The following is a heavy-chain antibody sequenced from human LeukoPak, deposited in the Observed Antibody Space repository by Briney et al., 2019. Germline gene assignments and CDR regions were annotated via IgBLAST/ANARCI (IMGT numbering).Heavy chain of an antibody. CDR1: GFTFSSYR. CDR3: ARDKGAAMVNYYSDY. V-gene: IGHV3-7*01. CDR2: IKQEGSEE. Sequence: PGWSLRLSCAAPGFTFSSYRMSWVRQARGKGLDWVAHIKQEGSEEYYVTSVKGRFTISRDNDKTSLYQQMNSLRAEDTAVYYCARDKGAAMVNYYSDYWGHGTLVTVSS. J-gene: IGHJ4*01. D-gene: IGHD5-18*01.